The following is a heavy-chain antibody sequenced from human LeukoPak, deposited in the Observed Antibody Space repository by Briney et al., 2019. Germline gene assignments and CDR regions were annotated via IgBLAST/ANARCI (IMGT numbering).Heavy chain of an antibody. J-gene: IGHJ4*02. CDR3: ARVRYGDYIFFDY. Sequence: GGSLRLSCAASGFTFSNHYMNWVRQAPGKGLEWVSSISSGSSSIYYADSVKGRFTISRDNSKNTLNLQMNSLRAEDTAVYYCARVRYGDYIFFDYWGQGTLVTVSS. D-gene: IGHD4-17*01. CDR2: ISSGSSSI. V-gene: IGHV3-21*04. CDR1: GFTFSNHY.